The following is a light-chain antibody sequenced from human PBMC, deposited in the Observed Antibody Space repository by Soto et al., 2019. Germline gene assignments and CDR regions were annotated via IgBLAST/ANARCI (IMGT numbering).Light chain of an antibody. J-gene: IGLJ1*01. CDR3: QSYDRSLRACV. CDR1: NSNIGSDYG. V-gene: IGLV1-40*01. Sequence: QSVLTQPPSVSGAPGQRVTISCTGTNSNIGSDYGVHWYQQFPGTAPKLLIYGNSNRPSGVPDRFSGSKSGTSASLAITGLQAEDEADYYCQSYDRSLRACVFGTGTKVNVL. CDR2: GNS.